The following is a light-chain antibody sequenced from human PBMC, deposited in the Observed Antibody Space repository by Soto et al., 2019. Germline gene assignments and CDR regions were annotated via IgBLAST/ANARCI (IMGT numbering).Light chain of an antibody. CDR3: SSYTSSTTRV. CDR1: NSDVGYYNY. CDR2: EVT. J-gene: IGLJ1*01. Sequence: QSVLTQPASVSGSPGQSITISCTGTNSDVGYYNYVSWYQQHPGKAPKLIIYEVTNRPSGASNRFSGSKSGNTASLTIFGLQPEDEADYYCSSYTSSTTRVFGTGTKVTVL. V-gene: IGLV2-14*01.